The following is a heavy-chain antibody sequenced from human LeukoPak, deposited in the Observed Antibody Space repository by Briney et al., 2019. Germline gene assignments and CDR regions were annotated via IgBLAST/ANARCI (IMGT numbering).Heavy chain of an antibody. V-gene: IGHV4-59*01. CDR2: IHYSGST. CDR3: ARTEYSSSYYYYYMDV. CDR1: GGSIGHYY. Sequence: SETLSLTCTVSGGSIGHYYWSWIRQPPGKGLEWIGYIHYSGSTSYNPSLKSRLTISVDTSKNQFSLKLSSVTAADTAVYYCARTEYSSSYYYYYMDVWGKGTTVTVSS. J-gene: IGHJ6*03. D-gene: IGHD6-6*01.